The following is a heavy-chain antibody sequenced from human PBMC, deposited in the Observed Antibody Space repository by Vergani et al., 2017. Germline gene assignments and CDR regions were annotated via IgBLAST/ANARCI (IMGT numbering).Heavy chain of an antibody. V-gene: IGHV1-69*01. CDR2: IIPIFGTA. Sequence: QVQLVQSGAEVKKPGSSVKVSCKASGGTFSSYAISWVRQAPGQGLEWMGGIIPIFGTANYAQKFQGRVTMTADESTSTAYMELSRLRSEDTAVYYCARATTGTTWMVEYYYYYYMDVWGKGTTVTVSS. CDR1: GGTFSSYA. J-gene: IGHJ6*03. D-gene: IGHD1-1*01. CDR3: ARATTGTTWMVEYYYYYYMDV.